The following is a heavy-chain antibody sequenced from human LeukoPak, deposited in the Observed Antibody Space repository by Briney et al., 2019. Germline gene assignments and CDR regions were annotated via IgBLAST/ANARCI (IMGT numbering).Heavy chain of an antibody. CDR1: GGSISSYY. D-gene: IGHD3-3*01. V-gene: IGHV4-59*08. CDR2: IYYSGST. CDR3: ARGPGITIFGVVGYYFDY. Sequence: SETLSLTCTVSGGSISSYYWSWIRQPPGKGLEWIGYIYYSGSTNYNPSLKSRVTISVDTSKNQFSLKLSSVTAADTAVYYCARGPGITIFGVVGYYFDYWGQGTLVTVSS. J-gene: IGHJ4*02.